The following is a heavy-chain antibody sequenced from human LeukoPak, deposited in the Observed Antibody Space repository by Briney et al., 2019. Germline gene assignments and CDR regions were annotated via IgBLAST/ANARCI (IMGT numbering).Heavy chain of an antibody. CDR2: IYYSGST. J-gene: IGHJ4*02. Sequence: PSETLSLTCTVSGGSISSSSYYWGWIRQPPGKGLEWIGSIYYSGSTYYNPSLKSRVTISVDTSKNQFSLKLSSVTAADTAVYYCARESSGYYRLIVDYWGQGTLVTVSS. V-gene: IGHV4-39*02. CDR1: GGSISSSSYY. CDR3: ARESSGYYRLIVDY. D-gene: IGHD3-22*01.